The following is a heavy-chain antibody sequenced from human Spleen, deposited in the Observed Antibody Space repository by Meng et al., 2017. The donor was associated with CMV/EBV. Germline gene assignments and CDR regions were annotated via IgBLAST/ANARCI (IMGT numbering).Heavy chain of an antibody. D-gene: IGHD3-22*01. J-gene: IGHJ4*02. CDR3: ASVSGGYYYDSSGYYEG. V-gene: IGHV3-21*01. CDR2: ISSSSSYI. Sequence: GGSLRLSCAASGFTFSSYSMNWVRQAPGKGLEWVSSISSSSSYIYYADSVKGRFTISRDNAKNALYLQMNSLRAEDTVVYYCASVSGGYYYDSSGYYEGWGQGTLVTVSS. CDR1: GFTFSSYS.